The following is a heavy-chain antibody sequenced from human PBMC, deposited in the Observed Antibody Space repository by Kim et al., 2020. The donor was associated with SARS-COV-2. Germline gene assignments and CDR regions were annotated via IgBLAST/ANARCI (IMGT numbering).Heavy chain of an antibody. J-gene: IGHJ1*01. D-gene: IGHD1-26*01. Sequence: GGSLRLSCAASGFTFSSYGMHWVRQAPGKGLEWVAVISYDGSNKYYADSVKGRFTISRDNSKNTLYLQMNSLRAEDTAVYYCARGSSYLGASAEYFQHWGQGTLVTVSS. CDR3: ARGSSYLGASAEYFQH. CDR2: ISYDGSNK. CDR1: GFTFSSYG. V-gene: IGHV3-33*05.